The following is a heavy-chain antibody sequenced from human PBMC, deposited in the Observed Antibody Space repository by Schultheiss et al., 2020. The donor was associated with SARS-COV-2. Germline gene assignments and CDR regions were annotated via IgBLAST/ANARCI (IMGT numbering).Heavy chain of an antibody. J-gene: IGHJ4*02. Sequence: ASVKVSCKASGYTFTSYGISWVRQAPGQGLEWMGWISAYNGNTNYAQKLQGRVTMTTDTSTSTAYMELRSLRSDDTAVYYCARHVKLGMTTVTTSFDYWGQGTLVTVSS. D-gene: IGHD4-17*01. CDR2: ISAYNGNT. CDR3: ARHVKLGMTTVTTSFDY. CDR1: GYTFTSYG. V-gene: IGHV1-18*04.